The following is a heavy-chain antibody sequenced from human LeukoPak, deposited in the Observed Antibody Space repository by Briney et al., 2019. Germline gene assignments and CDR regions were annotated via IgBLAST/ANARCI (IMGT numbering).Heavy chain of an antibody. V-gene: IGHV3-74*01. J-gene: IGHJ4*02. Sequence: GGSLRLSCAASGFAFNKYWMHWVRQAPGKGLVWVSRINGDGSTTSYADSVKGGFNISRDNAKNTLYLQISSLRAEDTAVYYCATGNDYDSRGYYTFGHWGQGTLVTVSS. CDR1: GFAFNKYW. CDR2: INGDGSTT. CDR3: ATGNDYDSRGYYTFGH. D-gene: IGHD3-22*01.